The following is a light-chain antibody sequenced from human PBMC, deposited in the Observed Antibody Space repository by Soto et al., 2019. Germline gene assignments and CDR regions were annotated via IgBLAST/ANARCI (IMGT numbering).Light chain of an antibody. J-gene: IGKJ5*01. CDR2: DAS. CDR1: QSVRNSL. V-gene: IGKV3-20*01. CDR3: QQYTGPPTT. Sequence: EIVLKNSPGTLSLYQGDRATLSCRASQSVRNSLLAWYQQKPGQPPRLLIYDASTRATATPERFSGSGSGTDFTLTISRLEPEDFAVYFCQQYTGPPTTFGQVTRLEVK.